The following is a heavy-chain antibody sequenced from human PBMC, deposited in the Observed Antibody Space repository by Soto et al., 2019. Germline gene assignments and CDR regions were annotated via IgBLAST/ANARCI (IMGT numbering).Heavy chain of an antibody. CDR1: GFTFSSYG. V-gene: IGHV3-30*18. Sequence: QVQLVESGGGVVQPGRSLRLSCAASGFTFSSYGMHWVRQAPGKGLEWVAVISYDGSNKYYADSVKGRFTISRDNSKNTLYLQMNSLRAEDTAVYYCAKDHEVVIIVNQGMDVWGQGTTVTVSS. J-gene: IGHJ6*02. CDR3: AKDHEVVIIVNQGMDV. CDR2: ISYDGSNK. D-gene: IGHD3-3*01.